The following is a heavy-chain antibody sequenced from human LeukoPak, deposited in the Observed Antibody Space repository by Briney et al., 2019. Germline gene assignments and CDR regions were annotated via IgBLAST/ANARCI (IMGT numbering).Heavy chain of an antibody. J-gene: IGHJ4*02. D-gene: IGHD3-22*01. CDR3: TTDRRNVNYYDSSGYYYGDY. CDR1: GFIFSNAW. V-gene: IGHV3-15*01. Sequence: PGGSLRLSCAASGFIFSNAWMSWVRQAPGKGLEWVGRIKSKTDDGTTDHAAPVKGRFTISRDDSKNTLYLQMNSLKTEDTAVYFCTTDRRNVNYYDSSGYYYGDYWGQGTLVTVSS. CDR2: IKSKTDDGTT.